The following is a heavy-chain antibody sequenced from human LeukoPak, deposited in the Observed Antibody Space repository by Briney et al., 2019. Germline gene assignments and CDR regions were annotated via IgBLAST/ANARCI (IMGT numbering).Heavy chain of an antibody. Sequence: GGSLRLSCAASGSTFSSYWMHWVRQAPGKGLVWVSRINSDGSSTSYADSVKGRFTISRDNAKNTLYLQMNSLRAEDTAVYYCARDTMVPSNYFDYWGQGTLVTVSS. J-gene: IGHJ4*02. D-gene: IGHD3-10*01. CDR2: INSDGSST. CDR1: GSTFSSYW. V-gene: IGHV3-74*01. CDR3: ARDTMVPSNYFDY.